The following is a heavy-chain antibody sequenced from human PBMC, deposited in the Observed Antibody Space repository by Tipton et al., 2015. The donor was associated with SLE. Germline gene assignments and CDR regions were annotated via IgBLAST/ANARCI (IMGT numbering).Heavy chain of an antibody. CDR1: GYTFNNNG. Sequence: QSGVEVKKPGASVKVSCKASGYTFNNNGISWARQAPGQGLEWMGWVSGYNGNTHYAQKFQGRVTMTTDTSTSTAYMELRSLRSDDTAIYYCARGGGVVIISIDSWYFDLWGRGTLVTVSS. D-gene: IGHD2-21*01. CDR2: VSGYNGNT. V-gene: IGHV1-18*01. CDR3: ARGGGVVIISIDSWYFDL. J-gene: IGHJ2*01.